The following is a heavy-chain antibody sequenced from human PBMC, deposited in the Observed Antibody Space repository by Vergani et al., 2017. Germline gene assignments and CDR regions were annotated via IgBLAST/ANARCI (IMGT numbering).Heavy chain of an antibody. CDR1: NDSVSNTFYY. CDR2: IYRTGRT. Sequence: QVQLQESGPGLVKPSETLSLTCTVPNDSVSNTFYYWDWIRQPPGKGLEWIGSIYRTGRTHFNPSLKSRVTISVDTSNNHFSLRLNSLTAADTAVYYCARRSGIVYDIFSGTQYFFDFWGQGTLVTVSS. CDR3: ARRSGIVYDIFSGTQYFFDF. D-gene: IGHD3-9*01. J-gene: IGHJ4*02. V-gene: IGHV4-39*07.